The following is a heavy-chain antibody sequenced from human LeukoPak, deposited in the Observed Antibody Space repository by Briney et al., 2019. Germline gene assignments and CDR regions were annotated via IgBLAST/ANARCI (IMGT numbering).Heavy chain of an antibody. CDR2: ISSSSRTI. V-gene: IGHV3-48*01. Sequence: GGSLRLSCAASGFTFSTYDMNWVRQAPGKGLEWVSYISSSSRTISYADSVKGRFTISRDNAKNSLYLQMNSLRAEDTAVYYCARLRYYPMDVWVQGTT. J-gene: IGHJ6*03. CDR3: ARLRYYPMDV. CDR1: GFTFSTYD.